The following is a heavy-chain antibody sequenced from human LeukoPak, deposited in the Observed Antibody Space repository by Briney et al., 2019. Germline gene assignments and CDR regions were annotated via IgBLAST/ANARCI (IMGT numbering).Heavy chain of an antibody. D-gene: IGHD2-2*01. J-gene: IGHJ4*02. CDR3: ARVEGYCSSTSCYELIDY. Sequence: PSETLSLTCTVSGGSISSYYWSWIRQPPGKGLEWIGYIHYSRSTNYNPSLKSRVTISVDTSKNQFSLKLSSVTAADTAVYYCARVEGYCSSTSCYELIDYWGQGTLVTVSS. CDR1: GGSISSYY. V-gene: IGHV4-59*01. CDR2: IHYSRST.